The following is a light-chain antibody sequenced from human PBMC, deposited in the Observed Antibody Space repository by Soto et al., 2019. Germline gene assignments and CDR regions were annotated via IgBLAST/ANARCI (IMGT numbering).Light chain of an antibody. J-gene: IGKJ1*01. V-gene: IGKV3-15*01. CDR1: QSVSSN. CDR3: QQYNNWPLT. CDR2: GAS. Sequence: EVMMTQSPGTLSVSPGERAALSCRAGQSVSSNLAWYQQRPGQAPRLLIYGASTRATGIPARFSGSGSGTDFTLTISSLQSEDFAIYYCQQYNNWPLTFGRGTKVEI.